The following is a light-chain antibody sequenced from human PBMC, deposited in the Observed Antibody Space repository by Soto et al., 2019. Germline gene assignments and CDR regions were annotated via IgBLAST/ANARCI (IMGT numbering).Light chain of an antibody. V-gene: IGKV1-39*01. Sequence: DIQMTQSPSPLSASVGDRVDITCRTSQSVSSYLNWYQAKPGKAPKLLIYEASSLESGVPSRFSGSGSETDFTLTISSLQPEDSATYYCQQSYSTPPFTFGPGTRVDI. CDR2: EAS. CDR3: QQSYSTPPFT. J-gene: IGKJ3*01. CDR1: QSVSSY.